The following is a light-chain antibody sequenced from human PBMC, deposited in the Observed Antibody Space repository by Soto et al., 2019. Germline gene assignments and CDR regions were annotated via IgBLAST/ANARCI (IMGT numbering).Light chain of an antibody. V-gene: IGKV3D-15*03. J-gene: IGKJ4*01. CDR3: KHHRDWPSIS. Sequence: EILMTQSPLTLSVSPGEGATLSCRASQNINSNLAWYPQRPGQAPRVLIYGPSSRACGIPDRVSGSGSGTDFTPTMSMLLPEDFGVYCCKHHRDWPSISFGGGTRV. CDR1: QNINSN. CDR2: GPS.